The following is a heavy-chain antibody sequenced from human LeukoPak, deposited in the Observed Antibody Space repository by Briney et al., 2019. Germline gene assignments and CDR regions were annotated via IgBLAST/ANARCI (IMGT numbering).Heavy chain of an antibody. J-gene: IGHJ5*02. D-gene: IGHD2-2*01. CDR2: FYTSANT. V-gene: IGHV4-4*09. Sequence: PSETLSLTCTVSGDSVSGYCGSWIRQPPGKGLEWIGYFYTSANTNYNPSLKSRVTISVDTSKNQFSLKLSSVTAADTAVYYCARAGCSSTSCYGPFDPWGQGTLVTVSS. CDR1: GDSVSGYC. CDR3: ARAGCSSTSCYGPFDP.